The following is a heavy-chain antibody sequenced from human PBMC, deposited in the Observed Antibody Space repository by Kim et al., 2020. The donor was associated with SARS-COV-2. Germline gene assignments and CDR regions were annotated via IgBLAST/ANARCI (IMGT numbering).Heavy chain of an antibody. V-gene: IGHV3-74*01. J-gene: IGHJ5*02. CDR3: VRGASGRPGGLDP. D-gene: IGHD6-19*01. CDR1: GFTFSSYW. Sequence: GGSLRLSCAASGFTFSSYWMHWVRQVPGKGLEWVTRIESDGSVTSYADSVKGRFTISRDNAQNTLYLQMSGLRVDDTAVYYCVRGASGRPGGLDPWGHGT. CDR2: IESDGSVT.